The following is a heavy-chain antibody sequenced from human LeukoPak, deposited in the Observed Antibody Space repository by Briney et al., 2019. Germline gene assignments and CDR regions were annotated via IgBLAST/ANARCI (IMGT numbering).Heavy chain of an antibody. J-gene: IGHJ3*02. CDR3: ARHYNDAFDI. CDR1: GFTFSSYS. CDR2: ISSSSSYI. V-gene: IGHV3-21*01. D-gene: IGHD1-1*01. Sequence: TGGSLRLSCAASGFTFSSYSMNWVRQAPGKGLEWVSSISSSSSYIYYADSVKGRFTISRDNANNSLYLQMNSLRAEDTAVYYCARHYNDAFDIWGQGTMVTVSS.